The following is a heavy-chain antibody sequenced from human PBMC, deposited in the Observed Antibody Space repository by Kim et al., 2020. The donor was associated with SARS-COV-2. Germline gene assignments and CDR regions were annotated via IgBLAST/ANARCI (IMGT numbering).Heavy chain of an antibody. CDR2: ISSSSSYT. V-gene: IGHV3-11*05. D-gene: IGHD3-16*02. CDR3: ARVGYDYVWGSYRDDDYYYGMDV. J-gene: IGHJ6*02. CDR1: GFTFSDYY. Sequence: GGSLRLSCAASGFTFSDYYMSWIRQAPGKGLEWVSYISSSSSYTNYADSVKGRFTISRDNAKNSLYLQMNSLRAEDTACYYCARVGYDYVWGSYRDDDYYYGMDVWGQGTTVTVSS.